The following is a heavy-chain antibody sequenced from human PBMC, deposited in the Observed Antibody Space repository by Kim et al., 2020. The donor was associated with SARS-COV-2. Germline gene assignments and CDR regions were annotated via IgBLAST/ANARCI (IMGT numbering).Heavy chain of an antibody. J-gene: IGHJ2*01. CDR3: ARVGYDFWSGYPRSYWYFDL. CDR2: IGTAGDT. CDR1: GFTFSSYD. D-gene: IGHD3-3*01. V-gene: IGHV3-13*01. Sequence: GGSLRLSCAASGFTFSSYDMHWVRQATGKGLEWVSAIGTAGDTYYPGSVKGRFTISRENAKNSLYLQINSLRAGDTAVYYCARVGYDFWSGYPRSYWYFDLWGRGTLVTVSS.